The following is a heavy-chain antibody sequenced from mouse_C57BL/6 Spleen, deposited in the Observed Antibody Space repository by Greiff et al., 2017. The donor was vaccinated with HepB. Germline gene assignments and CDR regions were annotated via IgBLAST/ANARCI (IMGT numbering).Heavy chain of an antibody. CDR2: IYPGDGDT. D-gene: IGHD1-1*01. V-gene: IGHV1-82*01. J-gene: IGHJ4*01. Sequence: VQLQQSGPELVKPGASVKISCKASGYAFSSSWMNWVKQRPGKGLEWIGRIYPGDGDTNYNGKFKGKATMTADKSSSTAYMQLSSLTSEDSAVYFCAREYGSSYRAMDYWGQGTSVTVSS. CDR1: GYAFSSSW. CDR3: AREYGSSYRAMDY.